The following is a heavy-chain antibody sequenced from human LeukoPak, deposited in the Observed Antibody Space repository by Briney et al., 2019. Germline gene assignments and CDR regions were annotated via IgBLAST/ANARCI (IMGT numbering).Heavy chain of an antibody. V-gene: IGHV3-74*01. CDR1: GFTFSSYW. CDR3: AREYPGIAVAGNPFDY. Sequence: QPGGSLTLSCAASGFTFSSYWMHWVRQPPGKGRVWVSRINSDGSSTRYADSGKGRFTISRDNAKTTLYLQMNSLRAEDTAVYYCAREYPGIAVAGNPFDYWGQGTLVTVSS. D-gene: IGHD6-19*01. J-gene: IGHJ4*02. CDR2: INSDGSST.